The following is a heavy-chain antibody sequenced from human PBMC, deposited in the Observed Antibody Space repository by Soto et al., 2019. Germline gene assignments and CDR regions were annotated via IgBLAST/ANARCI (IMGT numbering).Heavy chain of an antibody. CDR3: ARVVGANWFDP. D-gene: IGHD4-17*01. CDR2: IYYSGST. Sequence: SETLSLTCTVSCGSISSYYWSWIRQPPGKGLEWNGYIYYSGSTNYNPSLKSRVTISVDTSKNQFSLKLSSVTAADTAVHYCARVVGANWFDPWGQGTLVTVS. CDR1: CGSISSYY. J-gene: IGHJ5*02. V-gene: IGHV4-59*01.